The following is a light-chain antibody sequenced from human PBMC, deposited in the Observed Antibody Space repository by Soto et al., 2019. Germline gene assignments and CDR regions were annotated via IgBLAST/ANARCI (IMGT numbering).Light chain of an antibody. CDR2: GAS. V-gene: IGKV3-15*01. CDR1: HSVSSD. Sequence: EVVMTQSPATLSVSPGERATLSCRASHSVSSDLAWYQQKPGQAPRLLIYGASTRAIGIPARFSGSGSGTEFTLTISSLQSEDFAVYYCQQYNNWPPTFGQGTRLEIK. J-gene: IGKJ5*01. CDR3: QQYNNWPPT.